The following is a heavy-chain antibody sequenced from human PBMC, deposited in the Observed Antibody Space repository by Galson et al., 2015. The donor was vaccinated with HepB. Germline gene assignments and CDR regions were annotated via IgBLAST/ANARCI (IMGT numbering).Heavy chain of an antibody. V-gene: IGHV3-33*01. D-gene: IGHD3-3*01. CDR1: GFTFSSYG. CDR2: IWYDGSNK. CDR3: AGDRGITIFGVADL. J-gene: IGHJ2*01. Sequence: SLRLSCAASGFTFSSYGMHWVRQAPGKGLEWVAVIWYDGSNKYYADSVKGRFTISRDNSKNTLYLQMNSLRAEDTAVYYCAGDRGITIFGVADLWGRGTLVTVSS.